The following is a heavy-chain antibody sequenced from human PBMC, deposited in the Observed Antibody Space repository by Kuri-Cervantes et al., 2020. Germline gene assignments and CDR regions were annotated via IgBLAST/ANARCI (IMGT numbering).Heavy chain of an antibody. J-gene: IGHJ4*02. CDR1: GGSFSGYY. D-gene: IGHD2-15*01. CDR3: ARGIVGLLPVRFDY. Sequence: ESLKISCAVYGGSFSGYYWSWIRQPPGKGLEWIGEINHSGITNYNPSLKSRVTISVDTSKNQFSLKMTSVTAADTAVYYCARGIVGLLPVRFDYWGQGTLVTVSS. CDR2: INHSGIT. V-gene: IGHV4-34*01.